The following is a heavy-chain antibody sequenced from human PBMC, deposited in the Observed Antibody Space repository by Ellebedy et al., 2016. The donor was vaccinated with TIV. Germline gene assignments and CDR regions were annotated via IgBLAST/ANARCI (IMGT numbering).Heavy chain of an antibody. V-gene: IGHV5-10-1*01. CDR3: ARSHSLPRAMDV. J-gene: IGHJ6*02. Sequence: ASVKVSXKGSGYTFTSYWITWVRQMPGKGLEWMGRIDPTDSYTNYSPSFQGHVNMSADKSTCIAYLQWSKFQASDTAIYYCARSHSLPRAMDVWGQGTTVTVSS. CDR1: GYTFTSYW. CDR2: IDPTDSYT. D-gene: IGHD1-26*01.